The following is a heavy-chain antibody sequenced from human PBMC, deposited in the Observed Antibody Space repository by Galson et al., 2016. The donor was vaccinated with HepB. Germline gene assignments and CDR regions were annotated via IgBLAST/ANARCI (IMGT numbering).Heavy chain of an antibody. Sequence: SVKVSCKASGGTFRFYVISWVRQAPGQGLEWMGGIIPFLGTSNYAQRFQGRVTITADKSTSTAYMELSGLRSGDTAVYYCAKSAGYYGSGYYYAMDVWGQGTTVTVSS. D-gene: IGHD3-10*01. J-gene: IGHJ6*02. CDR2: IIPFLGTS. CDR3: AKSAGYYGSGYYYAMDV. CDR1: GGTFRFYV. V-gene: IGHV1-69*06.